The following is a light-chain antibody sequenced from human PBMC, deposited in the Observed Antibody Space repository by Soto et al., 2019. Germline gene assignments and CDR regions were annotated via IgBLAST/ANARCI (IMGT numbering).Light chain of an antibody. V-gene: IGLV2-14*02. J-gene: IGLJ3*02. Sequence: QSALSQPASVSGAPGQSITISCTGTSDELGTYQFFSWYQQHPGKAPKLIIYEGSTRPSGVSHRFSGSRSGYTASLTISGLQAEDEADYYCSSFTSTSTQVLGGGTKVTVL. CDR3: SSFTSTSTQV. CDR2: EGS. CDR1: SDELGTYQF.